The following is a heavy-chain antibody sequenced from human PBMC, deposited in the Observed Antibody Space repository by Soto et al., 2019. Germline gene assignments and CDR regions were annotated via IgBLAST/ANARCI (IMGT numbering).Heavy chain of an antibody. CDR3: AVDGPTPYSCYALDD. J-gene: IGHJ6*02. V-gene: IGHV1-18*01. Sequence: QVQLVQSGAEVKKPGVSVKVSCKASGYTFSTYGISWVRQAPGQGLDWMGWISSYNGDTNYAQKFQGRVTKTTDTSTSTAYMKPRSLTSDDTAGYYCAVDGPTPYSCYALDDWGQGTTVTVSS. CDR1: GYTFSTYG. CDR2: ISSYNGDT.